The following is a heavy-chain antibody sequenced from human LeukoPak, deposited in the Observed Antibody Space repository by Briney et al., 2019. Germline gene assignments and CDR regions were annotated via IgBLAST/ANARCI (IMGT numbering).Heavy chain of an antibody. CDR2: INPNSGGT. CDR1: GYTFTGYY. J-gene: IGHJ4*02. D-gene: IGHD6-19*01. Sequence: ASVKVSCKPSGYTFTGYYMHWVRQAPGQGLEWMGWINPNSGGTNYAQKFQGWVTMTRDTSISTAYMELSRLRSDDTAVYYCARARPYSSGCDYWGQGTLVTVSS. CDR3: ARARPYSSGCDY. V-gene: IGHV1-2*04.